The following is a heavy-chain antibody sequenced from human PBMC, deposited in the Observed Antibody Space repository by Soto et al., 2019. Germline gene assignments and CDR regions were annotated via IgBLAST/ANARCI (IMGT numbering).Heavy chain of an antibody. J-gene: IGHJ5*02. D-gene: IGHD3-10*01. CDR3: ARHVAMSGWFGELSPYIWFDP. CDR1: GDTISTGGYT. CDR2: TYHSGNP. V-gene: IGHV4-30-2*01. Sequence: PSETLSLTCDVSGDTISTGGYTWAWIRQPPGKALEWIGHTYHSGNPYYNPSLKSRVIISVDTSKNQFSLKLRSVTAADTAVYYCARHVAMSGWFGELSPYIWFDPWGQGTLVTVSS.